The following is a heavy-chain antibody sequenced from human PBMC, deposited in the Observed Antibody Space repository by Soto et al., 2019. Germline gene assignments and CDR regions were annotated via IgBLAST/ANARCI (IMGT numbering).Heavy chain of an antibody. V-gene: IGHV4-59*01. CDR1: GVSISSYF. J-gene: IGHJ4*02. CDR2: TYHRGST. D-gene: IGHD3-16*02. CDR3: ARIGGYHGPLDY. Sequence: SETLSLTCSVSGVSISSYFWSWIRQPPGRGLEWIGYTYHRGSTNYSPSLKSRVAISLDTSENQFSLKVSSVAAADTAVYYCARIGGYHGPLDYWGQGTPVTVSS.